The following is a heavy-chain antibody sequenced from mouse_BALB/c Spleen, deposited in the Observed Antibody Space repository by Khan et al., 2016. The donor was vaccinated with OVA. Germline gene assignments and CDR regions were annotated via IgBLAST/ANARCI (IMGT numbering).Heavy chain of an antibody. CDR1: GFTFSSCG. CDR2: ISSGGSYT. D-gene: IGHD2-4*01. Sequence: EVELVASGGDLVKPGGSLKLSCAASGFTFSSCGMSWVRQTPDKRLEWVATISSGGSYTYYPDSVKGRFTISRDNAKNTLYLQMSSLKSEDTAMYYCARHGAPTMITSWFAYWGQGTLVTVSA. J-gene: IGHJ3*01. CDR3: ARHGAPTMITSWFAY. V-gene: IGHV5-6*01.